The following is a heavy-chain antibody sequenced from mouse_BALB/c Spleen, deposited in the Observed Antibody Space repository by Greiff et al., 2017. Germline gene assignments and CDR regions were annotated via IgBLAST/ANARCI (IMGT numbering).Heavy chain of an antibody. V-gene: IGHV14-3*02. CDR3: ARWAPMDY. CDR1: GFNIKDTY. J-gene: IGHJ4*01. CDR2: IDPANGNT. Sequence: EVQLQQSGAELVKPGASVKLSCTASGFNIKDTYMHWVKQRPEQGLEWIGRIDPANGNTKYDPKFQGKATITADTSSNTAYLHLSSLTSEDTAVYYDARWAPMDYWGQGTSVTVSS.